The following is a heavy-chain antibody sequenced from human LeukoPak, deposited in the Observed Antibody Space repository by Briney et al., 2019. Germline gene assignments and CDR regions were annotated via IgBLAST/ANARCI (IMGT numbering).Heavy chain of an antibody. CDR2: TYYRSKWYN. J-gene: IGHJ3*02. Sequence: SQTLSLTCAISGDSVSSNSAAWNWIRQSPSRGLEWLGRTYYRSKWYNDYAVSVKSRITINPDTSKNQFSLQLNSVTPEDTAVYYCTREGCSGGSCYSGAFDIWGQGTMVTVSS. D-gene: IGHD2-15*01. CDR1: GDSVSSNSAA. CDR3: TREGCSGGSCYSGAFDI. V-gene: IGHV6-1*01.